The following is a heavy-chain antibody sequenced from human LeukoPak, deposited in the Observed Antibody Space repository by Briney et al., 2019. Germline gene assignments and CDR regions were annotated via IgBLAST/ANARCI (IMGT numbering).Heavy chain of an antibody. CDR2: IWYDVSNK. J-gene: IGHJ5*02. V-gene: IGHV3-33*01. CDR3: AREGKAAGTSGWIDP. Sequence: PGGSLRLSCAASGFTFSDYAMHWVRQVPGKGLEWVAVIWYDVSNKYHADSVKGRFTISRDNSKNTLYLEMNSLKVEDTAVYYCAREGKAAGTSGWIDPWGQGTLVTVSS. CDR1: GFTFSDYA. D-gene: IGHD6-13*01.